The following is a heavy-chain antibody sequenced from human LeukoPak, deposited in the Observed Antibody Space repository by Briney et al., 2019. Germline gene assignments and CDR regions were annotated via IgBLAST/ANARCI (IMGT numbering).Heavy chain of an antibody. CDR1: GFTFSSYG. V-gene: IGHV3-33*06. D-gene: IGHD6-19*01. Sequence: QPGRSLRLSCAASGFTFSSYGMHWVRQAPGKGLEWVAVIWYDGSNKYYADSVKGRFTISRDNSKNTLYLQMNSLRAEDTAVYYCAKDPTGVAGSIFDYSGQGTLVTVSS. CDR2: IWYDGSNK. CDR3: AKDPTGVAGSIFDY. J-gene: IGHJ4*02.